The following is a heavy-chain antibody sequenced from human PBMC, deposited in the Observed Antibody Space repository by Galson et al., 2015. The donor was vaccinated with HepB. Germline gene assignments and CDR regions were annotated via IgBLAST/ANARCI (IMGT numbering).Heavy chain of an antibody. V-gene: IGHV1-69*13. CDR2: IIPIFGTA. CDR1: GGTFSSYA. CDR3: PSKLSGAFDI. Sequence: SVKVSCKASGGTFSSYAISWVRQAPGQGLEWMGGIIPIFGTANYAQKFQGRVTITADESTSTAYMELSSLRSEDTAVYYCPSKLSGAFDIWGQGTMVTISS. J-gene: IGHJ3*02. D-gene: IGHD6-25*01.